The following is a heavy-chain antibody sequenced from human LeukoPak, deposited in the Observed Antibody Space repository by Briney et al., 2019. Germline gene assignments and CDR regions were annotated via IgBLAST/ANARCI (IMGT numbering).Heavy chain of an antibody. CDR2: INHSGGT. J-gene: IGHJ5*02. CDR1: GGSFSGYY. Sequence: SETLSLTCAVYGGSFSGYYWSWIRQPPGKGLEWIGEINHSGGTNYNPSLKSRVTISVDTSKNQFSLKLSSVTAADTAVYYCATYIVGATQAWGQGTLVTVSS. CDR3: ATYIVGATQA. D-gene: IGHD1-26*01. V-gene: IGHV4-34*01.